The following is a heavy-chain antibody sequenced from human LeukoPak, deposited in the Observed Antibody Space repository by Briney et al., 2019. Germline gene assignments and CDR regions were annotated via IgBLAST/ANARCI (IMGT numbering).Heavy chain of an antibody. V-gene: IGHV4-59*01. CDR1: GGSIRSYF. CDR3: ASAVAGRNYYYYMDV. Sequence: PSETLSLTCTVSGGSIRSYFWSWIRHPPGKGLEGIGYIYYSGNTNYNPSLKGRVTMSVDTSKNQFSLKLSSVTAADTAVYYCASAVAGRNYYYYMDVWAKGTTVTVSS. D-gene: IGHD6-6*01. J-gene: IGHJ6*03. CDR2: IYYSGNT.